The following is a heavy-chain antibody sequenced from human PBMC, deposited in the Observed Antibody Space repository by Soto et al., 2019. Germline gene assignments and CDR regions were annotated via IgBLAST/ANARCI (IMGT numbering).Heavy chain of an antibody. V-gene: IGHV3-7*01. D-gene: IGHD3-22*01. CDR1: GFTFSNYW. Sequence: GGSLRLSCAASGFTFSNYWMSWVRQAPGKGLEWVANIKQDGSEKYYVDSVKGRFTISRDNAKNSLNLQMNSLRAEDTAVYYCARVTDYYESSGYFDYWGQRTLVTVSS. CDR2: IKQDGSEK. CDR3: ARVTDYYESSGYFDY. J-gene: IGHJ4*02.